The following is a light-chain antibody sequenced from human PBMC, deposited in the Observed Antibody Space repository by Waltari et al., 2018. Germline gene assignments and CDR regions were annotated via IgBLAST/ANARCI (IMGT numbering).Light chain of an antibody. CDR2: THK. J-gene: IGLJ2*01. CDR3: QVWDSSSDHVV. CDR1: SSNIGTTP. V-gene: IGLV1-44*01. Sequence: QSVLTQPPSASGTPGQRATISCSGGSSNIGTTPVNWYQQLPGTAPKLLIYTHKHRPSGVPDRFSGSKSGSTATLTIRSVEVGDEADYYCQVWDSSSDHVVFGGGTKLTVL.